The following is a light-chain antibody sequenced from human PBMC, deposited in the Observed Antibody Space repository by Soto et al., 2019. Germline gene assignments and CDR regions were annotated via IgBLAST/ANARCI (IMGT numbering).Light chain of an antibody. CDR3: LHYAHYPLS. CDR2: RVS. CDR1: QSLGGW. V-gene: IGKV1-5*03. J-gene: IGKJ4*01. Sequence: DIQMTQSPSTLSASVGDRVTITCRASQSLGGWFAWYQQKPGKAPKFLISRVSSLESGVPSRFRGSGSVTEFTLTISGLQPDDFATYFCLHYAHYPLSFGGGTKVEIK.